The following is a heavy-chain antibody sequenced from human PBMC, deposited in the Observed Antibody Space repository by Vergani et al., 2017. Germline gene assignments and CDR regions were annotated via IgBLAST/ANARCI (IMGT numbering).Heavy chain of an antibody. CDR2: IQFDGSNQ. CDR1: GYTLINYD. D-gene: IGHD4-17*01. Sequence: QVQLVESGGGVVQRGGSLRLSCATSGYTLINYDMQWIRQGPGKVLEFVAFIQFDGSNQYYADSVKGRFTLSRDFSKNTLYLQMNSLRTDDTATYYCARGASGDYVSSFDYWGQGTLVTVSS. V-gene: IGHV3-30*02. J-gene: IGHJ4*02. CDR3: ARGASGDYVSSFDY.